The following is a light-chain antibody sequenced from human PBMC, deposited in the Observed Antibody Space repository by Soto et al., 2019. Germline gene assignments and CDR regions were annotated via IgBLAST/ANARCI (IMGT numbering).Light chain of an antibody. CDR1: QSVGSY. V-gene: IGKV3-11*01. Sequence: EIVLTQSPSTLSLSPGDRATLSCRASQSVGSYLGWYQQRPGQAPRPLIYDASNRATGIPARFSGSGSGTDFTLTISSLEPEDFAVYYCQQRSDWPSTFGGGTKVEIK. CDR2: DAS. CDR3: QQRSDWPST. J-gene: IGKJ4*01.